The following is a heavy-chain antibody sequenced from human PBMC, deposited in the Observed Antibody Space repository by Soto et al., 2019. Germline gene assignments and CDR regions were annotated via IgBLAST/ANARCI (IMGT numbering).Heavy chain of an antibody. D-gene: IGHD1-1*01. Sequence: KASETLSLTCAVYGGSFSGVYWNWIRQPPGKGLEWIGEINLSGSPNYNPSLKSRVTISVDTSKTQVFLNLSSVTAADTAVYYCARDTGRYDRMGYWGQGTLVTVSS. V-gene: IGHV4-34*01. J-gene: IGHJ4*02. CDR3: ARDTGRYDRMGY. CDR2: INLSGSP. CDR1: GGSFSGVY.